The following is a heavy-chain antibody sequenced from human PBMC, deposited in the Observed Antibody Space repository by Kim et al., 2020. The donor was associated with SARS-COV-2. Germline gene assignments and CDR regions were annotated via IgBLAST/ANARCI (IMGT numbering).Heavy chain of an antibody. CDR1: GYTFTSYY. D-gene: IGHD4-17*01. J-gene: IGHJ3*02. CDR2: INPSGGST. V-gene: IGHV1-46*01. CDR3: ARDLHFYGDYYAFDI. Sequence: ASVKVSCKASGYTFTSYYMHWVRQAPGQGLEWMGIINPSGGSTSYAQKFQGRVTMTRDTSTSTVYMELSSLRSEDTAVYYCARDLHFYGDYYAFDIWGQGTMVTVSS.